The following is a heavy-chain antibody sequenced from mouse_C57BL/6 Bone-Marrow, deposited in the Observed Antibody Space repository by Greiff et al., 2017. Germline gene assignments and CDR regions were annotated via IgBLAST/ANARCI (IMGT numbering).Heavy chain of an antibody. D-gene: IGHD3-2*02. CDR2: IFPGSGST. CDR3: ARYGSGYPFAY. V-gene: IGHV1-9*01. Sequence: VQLQQSGAELMKPGASVKLSCKASGYTFTGYCIEWVKQRPGHGLEWIGEIFPGSGSTNYNEKFKGKATFTADTSSNTAYMQLSSLTSEDSAIEYCARYGSGYPFAYWGQGTLVTVSA. CDR1: GYTFTGYC. J-gene: IGHJ3*01.